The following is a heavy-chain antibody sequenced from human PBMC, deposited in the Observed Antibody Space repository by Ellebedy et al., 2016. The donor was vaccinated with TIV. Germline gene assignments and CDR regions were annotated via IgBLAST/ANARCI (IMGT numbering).Heavy chain of an antibody. V-gene: IGHV3-30*03. CDR1: GFTFSTFG. Sequence: GESLKISCAASGFTFSTFGMHWVRQAPGKGLEWVAVISYDGSKKYYSDSVKGRFTISRDNSKNTVLLQMNSLSAEDTAVYYCARDQAYGTASFTAFDYWGQGTLVAVSS. D-gene: IGHD3-10*01. CDR3: ARDQAYGTASFTAFDY. CDR2: ISYDGSKK. J-gene: IGHJ4*02.